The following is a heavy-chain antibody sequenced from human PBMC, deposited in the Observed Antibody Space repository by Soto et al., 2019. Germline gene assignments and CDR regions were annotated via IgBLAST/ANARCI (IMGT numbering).Heavy chain of an antibody. CDR2: INAGNGNT. V-gene: IGHV1-3*01. J-gene: IGHJ5*02. CDR3: ARDSGYCSGGSCYHGFDP. D-gene: IGHD2-15*01. CDR1: GYTFTSYA. Sequence: ASAKVSCKASGYTFTSYAMHWVRQEPGQRLEWMGWINAGNGNTKYSQKFQGRVTITRDTSASTAYMELSSLRSEDTAVYYCARDSGYCSGGSCYHGFDPWGQGTLVSVSS.